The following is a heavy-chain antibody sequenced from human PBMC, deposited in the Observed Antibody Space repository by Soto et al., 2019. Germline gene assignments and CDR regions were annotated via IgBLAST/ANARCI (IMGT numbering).Heavy chain of an antibody. CDR3: ARRRGAPRKYYFDS. Sequence: PGGSLRLSCAASGFTFSDYYMTWIRQAPGKGLEWVSYIGRGGSTIYYADSVKGRFTVSSDNAKNSLYLQMNSLRAEDTAVYYCARRRGAPRKYYFDSWGQGALVTVSS. V-gene: IGHV3-11*01. D-gene: IGHD1-26*01. CDR1: GFTFSDYY. J-gene: IGHJ4*02. CDR2: IGRGGSTI.